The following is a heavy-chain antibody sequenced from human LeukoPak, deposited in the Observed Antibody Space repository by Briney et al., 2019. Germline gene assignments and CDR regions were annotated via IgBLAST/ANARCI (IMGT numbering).Heavy chain of an antibody. CDR1: GFTFSSYG. CDR2: ISGSGGST. D-gene: IGHD3-10*01. CDR3: AKQGGGSGSTNYFDY. J-gene: IGHJ4*02. Sequence: GGSLRLSCAASGFTFSSYGMSWVRQAPGKGLEWVSAISGSGGSTYYADSVKGRFTISRDNSKNTLYLQMNSLRAEDTAVYYCAKQGGGSGSTNYFDYWGQGTLVTVSS. V-gene: IGHV3-23*01.